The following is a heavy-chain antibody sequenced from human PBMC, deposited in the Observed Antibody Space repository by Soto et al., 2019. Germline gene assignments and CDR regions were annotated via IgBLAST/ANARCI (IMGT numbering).Heavy chain of an antibody. J-gene: IGHJ5*02. Sequence: PSETLSLTCTVSGGSVSSGSYYWSWIRQPPGKGLEWIGYIYYSGSTNYNPSLKSRVTISVDTSKNQFSLKLSSVTAADTAVYYCARVGYSSSWYGRVDPWGQGTLVTVSS. D-gene: IGHD6-13*01. CDR3: ARVGYSSSWYGRVDP. CDR1: GGSVSSGSYY. V-gene: IGHV4-61*01. CDR2: IYYSGST.